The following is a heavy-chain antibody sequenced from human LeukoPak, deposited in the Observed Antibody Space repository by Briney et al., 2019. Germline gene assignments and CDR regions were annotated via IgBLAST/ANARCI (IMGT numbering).Heavy chain of an antibody. V-gene: IGHV4-59*12. CDR1: GGSISSYY. CDR3: ARGRLALRLGEFDS. D-gene: IGHD3-16*01. J-gene: IGHJ4*02. Sequence: KPSETLSLTCTVSGGSISSYYWSWIRQPPGKGLEWIGSIYQSGTTFYNPSLKSRVTILVDKSKNQFSLKLSSVTAADTAVYYCARGRLALRLGEFDSWGQGILVTVSS. CDR2: IYQSGTT.